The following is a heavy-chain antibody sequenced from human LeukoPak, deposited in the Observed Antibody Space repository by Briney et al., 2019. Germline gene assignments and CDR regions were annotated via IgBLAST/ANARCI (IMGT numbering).Heavy chain of an antibody. CDR3: ASLSNHYYYGMDV. CDR2: INPNSGGT. Sequence: ASVTVSCKASGYTFTGYYMHWVRQAPGQGLEWMGWINPNSGGTNYAQKFQGRVTMTRDTSISTAYMELSRLRSDDTAVYYCASLSNHYYYGMDVWGQGTTVTVSS. J-gene: IGHJ6*02. V-gene: IGHV1-2*02. CDR1: GYTFTGYY.